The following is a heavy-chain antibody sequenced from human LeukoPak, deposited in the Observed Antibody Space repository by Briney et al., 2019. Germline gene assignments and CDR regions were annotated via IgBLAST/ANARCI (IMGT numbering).Heavy chain of an antibody. Sequence: SVKVSCKASGGTFSSYAISWVRQAPGQGLEWMGRIIPIFGTTNYAQKFQGRVTITTDESTSTAYMELSSLRSEDTAVYYCARSATTVTTNKGVNFDYWGQGTLVTVSS. V-gene: IGHV1-69*05. CDR1: GGTFSSYA. J-gene: IGHJ4*02. D-gene: IGHD4-17*01. CDR2: IIPIFGTT. CDR3: ARSATTVTTNKGVNFDY.